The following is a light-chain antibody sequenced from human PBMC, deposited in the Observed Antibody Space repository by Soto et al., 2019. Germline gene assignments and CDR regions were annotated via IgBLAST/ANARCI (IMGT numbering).Light chain of an antibody. CDR3: QQYSNWPPIT. J-gene: IGKJ5*01. V-gene: IGKV3-15*01. Sequence: ETVITQSPGTLSVSLGERATLSCRASQSVSIHLAWYQQKPGQAPRLLIYDTSTRATGIPARFSGSGSGTEFTLTISSLQSEDFAVYYCQQYSNWPPITFGQGTRLE. CDR1: QSVSIH. CDR2: DTS.